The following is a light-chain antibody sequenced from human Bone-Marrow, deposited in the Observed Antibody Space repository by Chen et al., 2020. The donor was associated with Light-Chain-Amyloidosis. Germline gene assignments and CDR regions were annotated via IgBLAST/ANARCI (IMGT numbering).Light chain of an antibody. Sequence: QSVLTQPPSMSEAPGQRVTISYTGSRSNLGAGYDVHWYQQLPGTSPKLLIYDSDIRPSGVPDRFSASKSGTSASLSITGLQVADEADYYCQSYDTALLSLVFGGGTKLTV. V-gene: IGLV1-40*01. CDR3: QSYDTALLSLV. J-gene: IGLJ2*01. CDR2: DSD. CDR1: RSNLGAGYD.